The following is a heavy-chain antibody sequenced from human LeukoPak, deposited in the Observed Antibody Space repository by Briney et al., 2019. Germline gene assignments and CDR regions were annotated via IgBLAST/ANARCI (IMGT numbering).Heavy chain of an antibody. V-gene: IGHV1-2*02. CDR3: ARGPIGGVVLGTALGYFDP. CDR1: GYTFTGYY. CDR2: INPNSGGT. D-gene: IGHD2-21*02. Sequence: ASVKVSCKASGYTFTGYYMHWVRQAPGQGLEWMGWINPNSGGTNYAQKFQGRVTMTRDTSISTAYMELSRLRSDDTAVYYCARGPIGGVVLGTALGYFDPWGQGILVTVSS. J-gene: IGHJ5*02.